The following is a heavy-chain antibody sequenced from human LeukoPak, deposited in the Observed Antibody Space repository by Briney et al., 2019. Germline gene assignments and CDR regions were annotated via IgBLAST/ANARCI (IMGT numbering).Heavy chain of an antibody. CDR2: INPNSGGT. CDR3: ASFASTDYDFWSGYYNFDY. J-gene: IGHJ4*02. CDR1: GYTFTGYY. D-gene: IGHD3-3*01. V-gene: IGHV1-2*02. Sequence: GASVKVSCKASGYTFTGYYMHWVRQAPGQGLEWMGWINPNSGGTNYAQKFQGRVTMTRDTSISTAYMELSRLRSDDTAVYYCASFASTDYDFWSGYYNFDYWGQGTLVTVSS.